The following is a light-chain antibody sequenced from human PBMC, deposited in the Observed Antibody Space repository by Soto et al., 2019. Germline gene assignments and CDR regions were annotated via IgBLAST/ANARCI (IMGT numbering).Light chain of an antibody. CDR3: QQSYSTPPWT. J-gene: IGKJ1*01. Sequence: DIQMTQSPSSLSASVADRVTITCRASQSISSYLNWYQQKPGKAPKLLIYAASSLQSGVPSRFSGSGSGTDFTLTISSLQPEDFATYYCQQSYSTPPWTFGQGTKVDIK. CDR1: QSISSY. V-gene: IGKV1-39*01. CDR2: AAS.